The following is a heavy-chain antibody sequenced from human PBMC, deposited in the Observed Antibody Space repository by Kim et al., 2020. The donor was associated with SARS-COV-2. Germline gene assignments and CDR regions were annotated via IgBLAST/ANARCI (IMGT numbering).Heavy chain of an antibody. CDR3: ARDREGRFGEFPSVEYYYYGMDV. CDR1: GFTFSSYA. V-gene: IGHV3-30*04. D-gene: IGHD3-10*01. J-gene: IGHJ6*02. Sequence: GGSLRLSCAASGFTFSSYAMHWVRQAPGKGLEWVAVISYDGSNKYYADSVKGRFTISRDNSKNTLYLQMNSLRAEDTAVYYCARDREGRFGEFPSVEYYYYGMDVWGQGTTVTVSS. CDR2: ISYDGSNK.